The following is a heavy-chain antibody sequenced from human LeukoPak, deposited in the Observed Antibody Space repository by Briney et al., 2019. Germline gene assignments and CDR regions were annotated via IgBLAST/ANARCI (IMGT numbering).Heavy chain of an antibody. D-gene: IGHD5-18*01. CDR2: IYSGGST. CDR3: ARDPTAMDAFDY. J-gene: IGHJ4*02. Sequence: RSGGSLRLSCAASGFTVSSNYMSWVRQAPGKGLEWVSVIYSGGSTYYADSVKGRFTISRDNSKNTLYLQMNSLRAEDTAVYYCARDPTAMDAFDYWGQGTLVTVSS. V-gene: IGHV3-66*01. CDR1: GFTVSSNY.